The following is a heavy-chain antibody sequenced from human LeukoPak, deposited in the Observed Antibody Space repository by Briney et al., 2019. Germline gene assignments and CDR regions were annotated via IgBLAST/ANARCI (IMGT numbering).Heavy chain of an antibody. CDR3: ERTSQTDGNGPNWFGP. CDR1: GYNFTRYG. V-gene: IGHV1-18*01. J-gene: IGHJ5*02. D-gene: IGHD5-24*01. Sequence: ASVKVSCKTSGYNFTRYGVTWVRQAPGQGLEWMAWISGYSGKTDYTQKFQDRVTVTTDRSKSTTYLEVRGLRSDDTAMFYCERTSQTDGNGPNWFGPWGQGTLVIVSS. CDR2: ISGYSGKT.